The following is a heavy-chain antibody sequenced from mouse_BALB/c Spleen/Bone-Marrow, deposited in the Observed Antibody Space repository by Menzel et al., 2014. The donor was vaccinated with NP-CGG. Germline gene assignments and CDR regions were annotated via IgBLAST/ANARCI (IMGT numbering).Heavy chain of an antibody. V-gene: IGHV5-6-2*01. Sequence: EVKLVESGGGLVKLGGSLKLSCAASGFTFSSYYMSWVRQTPEKRLELVAAINRDGGITFYPDTVKGRFTISRDNANNTLYLQVSSLKSEDTALYYCARREIRWSYFDYWGQGTTLTVSS. D-gene: IGHD1-1*01. CDR1: GFTFSSYY. J-gene: IGHJ2*01. CDR3: ARREIRWSYFDY. CDR2: INRDGGIT.